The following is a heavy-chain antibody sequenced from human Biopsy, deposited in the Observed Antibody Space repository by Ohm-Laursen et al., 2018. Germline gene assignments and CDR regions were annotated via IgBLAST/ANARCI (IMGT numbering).Heavy chain of an antibody. CDR3: ALQSVAQMKNFDY. J-gene: IGHJ4*02. V-gene: IGHV1-2*02. CDR2: ISPKSGGT. Sequence: SVKVSCKASGYTFTGYYLHWVRQAPGQGLEWMGWISPKSGGTNYAQKFQGNITMTKNTSMSTAYMEMSRLRSDDTAVYYCALQSVAQMKNFDYWGQGTLVTVSS. D-gene: IGHD6-19*01. CDR1: GYTFTGYY.